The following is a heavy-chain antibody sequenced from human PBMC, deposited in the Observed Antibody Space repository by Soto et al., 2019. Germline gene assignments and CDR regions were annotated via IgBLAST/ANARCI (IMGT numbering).Heavy chain of an antibody. CDR1: GGSISSRDYY. D-gene: IGHD3-10*01. J-gene: IGHJ4*02. V-gene: IGHV4-31*03. CDR3: ARSPQNYSGSGRYFFDY. CDR2: LYYSVDT. Sequence: LSLTCTISGGSISSRDYYWSWIRQHPGKGLEWIGYLYYSVDTNYNPSLESRVTISVDTSKNPFSLGLSVVTAANTAVYCCARSPQNYSGSGRYFFDYWGQGPLIIVSS.